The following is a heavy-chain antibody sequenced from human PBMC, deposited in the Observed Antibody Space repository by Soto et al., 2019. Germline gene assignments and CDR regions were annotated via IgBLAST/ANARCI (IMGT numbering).Heavy chain of an antibody. Sequence: LRLSCAASGFTFSSYSMNWVRQAPGKGLEWVSSISSSSSYIYYADSVKGRFTISRDNAKNSLYLQMNSLRAEDTAVYYCASERGNCSSTSCYPKRYNWFDPWGQGTLVTV. CDR3: ASERGNCSSTSCYPKRYNWFDP. D-gene: IGHD2-2*01. V-gene: IGHV3-21*01. CDR2: ISSSSSYI. CDR1: GFTFSSYS. J-gene: IGHJ5*02.